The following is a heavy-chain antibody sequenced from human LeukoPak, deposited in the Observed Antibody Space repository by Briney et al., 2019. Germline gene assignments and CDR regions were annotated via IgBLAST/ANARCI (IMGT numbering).Heavy chain of an antibody. CDR3: AREGAFYYYDSGGYFDDY. CDR1: GYTFTSYG. V-gene: IGHV1-18*01. CDR2: ISAYNGNT. Sequence: ASVKVSCKASGYTFTSYGISWVRQAPGQGLEWMGWISAYNGNTNYAQKLQGRVTMTTDTSTSTAYMELRSLRSDDTAVYYCAREGAFYYYDSGGYFDDYWGQGTLVTVSS. J-gene: IGHJ4*02. D-gene: IGHD3-22*01.